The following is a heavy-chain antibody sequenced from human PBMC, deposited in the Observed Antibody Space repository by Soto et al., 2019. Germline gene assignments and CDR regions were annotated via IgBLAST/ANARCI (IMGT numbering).Heavy chain of an antibody. D-gene: IGHD2-21*02. J-gene: IGHJ5*01. CDR1: GGSVSDNF. CDR2: IHARGST. CDR3: ARGPYCGGDCFFAS. Sequence: NPSETLSLTCTVFGGSVSDNFWSWVRQPAGKGPEYIGRIHARGSTNYNPSLKSRVTMSVDTSHNQFSLRLSSVTAADTAVYYCARGPYCGGDCFFASWGQGALVTVSS. V-gene: IGHV4-4*07.